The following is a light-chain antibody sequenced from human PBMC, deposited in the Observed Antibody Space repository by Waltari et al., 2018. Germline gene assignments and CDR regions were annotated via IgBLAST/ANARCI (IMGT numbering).Light chain of an antibody. V-gene: IGLV1-47*01. CDR1: SSNIGRNF. CDR3: AAWDDRLSGVL. Sequence: QSVLTQPLSASGTPGQRVTISCSGGSSNIGRNFVYWYQQVPGTAPELLIYRNKQRPSGVPDRFSGSKSGTSASLAISGLRADDEADYYCAAWDDRLSGVLFGGGTRLTVL. J-gene: IGLJ3*02. CDR2: RNK.